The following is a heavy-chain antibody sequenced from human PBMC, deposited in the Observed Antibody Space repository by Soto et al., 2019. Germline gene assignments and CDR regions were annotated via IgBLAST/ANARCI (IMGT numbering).Heavy chain of an antibody. D-gene: IGHD6-13*01. J-gene: IGHJ1*01. CDR2: IYTGDSDT. CDR1: GYSFTTNW. CDR3: ASHSGVAEDGTD. V-gene: IGHV5-51*01. Sequence: GESLKISCKGSGYSFTTNWIGWVRQMPGKGLEWMGVIYTGDSDTRYSPSFQGQVAISADKSINTAYLPGSSLKASDTAMYYCASHSGVAEDGTDWGQGTLVTVSS.